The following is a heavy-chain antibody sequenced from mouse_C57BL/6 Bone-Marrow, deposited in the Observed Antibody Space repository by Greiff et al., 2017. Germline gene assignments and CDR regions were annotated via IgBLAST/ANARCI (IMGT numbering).Heavy chain of an antibody. CDR3: ARQGTTVRYFDY. V-gene: IGHV5-12*01. CDR1: GFTFSDYY. D-gene: IGHD1-1*01. CDR2: ISNGGGST. Sequence: EVMLVESGGGLVQPGGSLKLSCAASGFTFSDYYMYWVRQTPEKRLEWVAYISNGGGSTYYPDTVKGRFTISRDNAKNTLYLQMSRLKSEDTAMYYCARQGTTVRYFDYWGQGTTLTVSS. J-gene: IGHJ2*01.